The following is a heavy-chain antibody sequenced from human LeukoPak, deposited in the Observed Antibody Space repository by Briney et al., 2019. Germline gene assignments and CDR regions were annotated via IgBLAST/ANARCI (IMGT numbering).Heavy chain of an antibody. V-gene: IGHV3-48*04. D-gene: IGHD3-22*01. CDR2: ISSSGSTI. J-gene: IGHJ4*02. Sequence: HPGGSLRLSCAASGFTFSSYGMHWVRQAPGKGLEWVSYISSSGSTIYYADSVKGRFTISRDNAKNSLYLQMNSLRAEDTAVYYCARAGPLIDSSGYYSPRGVPDYWGQGTLVTVSS. CDR3: ARAGPLIDSSGYYSPRGVPDY. CDR1: GFTFSSYG.